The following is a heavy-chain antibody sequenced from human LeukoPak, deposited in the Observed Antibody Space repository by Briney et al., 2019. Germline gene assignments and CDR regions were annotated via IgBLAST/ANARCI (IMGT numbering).Heavy chain of an antibody. CDR1: GFTFSSYG. J-gene: IGHJ4*02. D-gene: IGHD1-26*01. CDR2: ISYDGSNK. Sequence: GRSLRLSCAASGFTFSSYGMHWVRQAPGKGLEWVAVISYDGSNKYYADSVKGRFTISRDNSKNTLYLQMNSLRAEDTAVYYCARGSLYSGSYFDYWGQGTLVTVSS. CDR3: ARGSLYSGSYFDY. V-gene: IGHV3-30*03.